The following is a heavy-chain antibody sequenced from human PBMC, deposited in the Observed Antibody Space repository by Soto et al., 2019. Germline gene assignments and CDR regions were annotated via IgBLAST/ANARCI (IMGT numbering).Heavy chain of an antibody. CDR2: IYYSGTT. D-gene: IGHD4-17*01. Sequence: SETLSLTCMVSGGPVSSNNYYWGWIRQPPGKGLEWIGSIYYSGTTYYNPSLKSRVTISVDTSKNQFSLKLSSMTVADTAVYYCARQPPTVTTPGVNYIDYWGQGTLVTVSS. CDR1: GGPVSSNNYY. J-gene: IGHJ4*02. CDR3: ARQPPTVTTPGVNYIDY. V-gene: IGHV4-39*01.